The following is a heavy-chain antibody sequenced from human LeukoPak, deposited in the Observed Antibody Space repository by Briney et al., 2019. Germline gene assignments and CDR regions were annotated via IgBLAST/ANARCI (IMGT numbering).Heavy chain of an antibody. Sequence: GGSLGLSCAASGFTFSAFSMNWVRQAPGKGLEWVSAISSSSNDIYYTDSVKGRFTISRDNANNFLYLQVSSLRAEDTAVYYCATGYTSGTRVDYWGQGTLVTVSS. CDR2: ISSSSNDI. V-gene: IGHV3-21*01. CDR1: GFTFSAFS. CDR3: ATGYTSGTRVDY. D-gene: IGHD6-19*01. J-gene: IGHJ4*02.